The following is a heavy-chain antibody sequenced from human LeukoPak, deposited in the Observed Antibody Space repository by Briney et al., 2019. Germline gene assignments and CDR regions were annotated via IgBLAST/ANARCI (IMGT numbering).Heavy chain of an antibody. V-gene: IGHV3-30*18. D-gene: IGHD6-13*01. Sequence: GGSLRLSCAASGFTFSSYGMHWVRQAPGKGVEWVAVISYDGSNKYYADSVKGRFTISRDNSKNTLYLQMNSLRAEDTAVYYCAKDLGMSSSCLDYWGQGTLVTVSS. CDR3: AKDLGMSSSCLDY. CDR2: ISYDGSNK. J-gene: IGHJ4*02. CDR1: GFTFSSYG.